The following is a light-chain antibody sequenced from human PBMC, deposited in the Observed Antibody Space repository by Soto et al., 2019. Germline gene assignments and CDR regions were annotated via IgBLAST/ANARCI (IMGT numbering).Light chain of an antibody. CDR3: SSSAGSNKAI. Sequence: QSVLTQPPSASGSPGQSVTISCTGTSSDVDIYNYVSWYQQHPGKAPKLMIYEVSKRPSGVPDRFSGSKSGNTASLTVSGLQAEDEAGYYCSSSAGSNKAIFGGGTKLTVL. V-gene: IGLV2-8*01. CDR1: SSDVDIYNY. CDR2: EVS. J-gene: IGLJ2*01.